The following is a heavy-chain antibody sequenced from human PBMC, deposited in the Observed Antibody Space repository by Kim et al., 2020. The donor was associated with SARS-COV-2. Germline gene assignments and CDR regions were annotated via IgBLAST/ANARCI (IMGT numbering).Heavy chain of an antibody. V-gene: IGHV1-18*01. D-gene: IGHD2-2*02. CDR2: ISAYNGNT. CDR3: ASDGYCSSTSCYSLRPNYYFDY. Sequence: ASVKVSCKASGYTFTSYGISWVRQAPGQGLEWMGWISAYNGNTNYAQKLQGRVTMTTDTSTSTAYMELRSLRSDDTAVYYCASDGYCSSTSCYSLRPNYYFDYWGQGTLVTVSS. J-gene: IGHJ4*02. CDR1: GYTFTSYG.